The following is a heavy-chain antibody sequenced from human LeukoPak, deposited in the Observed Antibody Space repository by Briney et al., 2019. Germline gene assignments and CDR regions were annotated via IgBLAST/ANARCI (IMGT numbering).Heavy chain of an antibody. CDR1: GFTFDDYA. D-gene: IGHD3-10*01. Sequence: PGRSLRLSCAASGFTFDDYAMHWVRQAPGKGLEWVSGISWNSGSIGYADSVKGRFTISRDNAKNSLYLQMNSLRAEDTALYYCAKGIVPPGSGSYYNGGDYFDYWGQGTLVTVSS. J-gene: IGHJ4*02. V-gene: IGHV3-9*01. CDR3: AKGIVPPGSGSYYNGGDYFDY. CDR2: ISWNSGSI.